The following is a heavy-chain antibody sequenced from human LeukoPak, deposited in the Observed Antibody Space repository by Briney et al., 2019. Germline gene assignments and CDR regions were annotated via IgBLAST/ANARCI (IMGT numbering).Heavy chain of an antibody. J-gene: IGHJ6*02. CDR3: AAGGRV. CDR2: IQSKTDGGTT. CDR1: GFTFSSYW. V-gene: IGHV3-15*01. D-gene: IGHD3-10*01. Sequence: PGGSLRLSCAASGFTFSSYWMSWVRQSPGKGLEWVGRIQSKTDGGTTEYAAPVKGRFTISRDDSTNTLYLQMNSLKTEDTGVYYCAAGGRVWGQGTTVTVSS.